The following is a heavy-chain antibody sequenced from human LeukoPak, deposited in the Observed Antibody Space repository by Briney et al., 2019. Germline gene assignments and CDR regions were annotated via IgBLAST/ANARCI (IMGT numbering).Heavy chain of an antibody. Sequence: GGSLRLSCAASGFTFSSFAMSWVRQAPGKGLEWVSAISGSGGSTYYADSVKGRFTISRDNSKNTLYLQMNSLRAEDTAVYYCAKGLEWYDTGYWGQGTLVTVSS. V-gene: IGHV3-23*01. CDR3: AKGLEWYDTGY. CDR1: GFTFSSFA. CDR2: ISGSGGST. J-gene: IGHJ4*02. D-gene: IGHD3-9*01.